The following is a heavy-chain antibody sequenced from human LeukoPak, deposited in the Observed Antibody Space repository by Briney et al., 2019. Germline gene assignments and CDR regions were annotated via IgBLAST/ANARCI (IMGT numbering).Heavy chain of an antibody. J-gene: IGHJ4*02. V-gene: IGHV5-51*01. CDR1: GYTSTSYW. D-gene: IGHD2-2*01. Sequence: PGGSLRLSCKGPGYTSTSYWIGWVRQMPGKGLEWMGIIYPGDSDTRYSPSFQGQVTISADKSISTAYLQWSSLQASGTAMYYCARRLLVPAAPFDNRGQGTPVTVSS. CDR2: IYPGDSDT. CDR3: ARRLLVPAAPFDN.